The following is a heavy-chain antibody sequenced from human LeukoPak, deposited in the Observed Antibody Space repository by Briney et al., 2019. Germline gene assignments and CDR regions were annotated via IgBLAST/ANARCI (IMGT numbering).Heavy chain of an antibody. D-gene: IGHD1-1*01. CDR3: ARDPVSIALQINSDY. Sequence: GRSLRLSCAVSGFTFSSYAMHWVRQAPGKGLEWVAVISNDGSNKYYADSVKGRFTISRDNSKNTLYLQMNSLRPEDTAVYYCARDPVSIALQINSDYWGQGTLVTVSS. J-gene: IGHJ4*02. CDR2: ISNDGSNK. CDR1: GFTFSSYA. V-gene: IGHV3-30-3*01.